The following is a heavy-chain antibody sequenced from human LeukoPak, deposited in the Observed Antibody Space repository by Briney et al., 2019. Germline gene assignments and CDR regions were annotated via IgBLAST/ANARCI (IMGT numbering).Heavy chain of an antibody. CDR3: AKDGGIAVAGTGDGDFDL. J-gene: IGHJ2*01. CDR2: ISYDGSNK. V-gene: IGHV3-30*18. Sequence: GGSLRLSCAASGFTFSSYGMHWVRQAPGKGLEWVAVISYDGSNKYYADSVKGRFTISRDNSKNTLYLQMNSLRAEDTAVYYCAKDGGIAVAGTGDGDFDLWGRGTLVTVSS. CDR1: GFTFSSYG. D-gene: IGHD6-19*01.